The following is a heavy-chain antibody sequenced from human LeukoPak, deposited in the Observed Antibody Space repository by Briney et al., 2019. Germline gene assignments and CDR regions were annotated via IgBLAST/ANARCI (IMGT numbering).Heavy chain of an antibody. V-gene: IGHV3-9*01. CDR3: AKDYYYDSSGSQGDYFDY. Sequence: GGSLRLSCAASGFTFDDYAMHWVRQAPGKGLGWVSGISWNSGSIGYADSVKGRFTISRDNAKNSLYLQMNNLRAEDTALYYCAKDYYYDSSGSQGDYFDYWGQGTLVTVSS. CDR2: ISWNSGSI. CDR1: GFTFDDYA. D-gene: IGHD3-22*01. J-gene: IGHJ4*02.